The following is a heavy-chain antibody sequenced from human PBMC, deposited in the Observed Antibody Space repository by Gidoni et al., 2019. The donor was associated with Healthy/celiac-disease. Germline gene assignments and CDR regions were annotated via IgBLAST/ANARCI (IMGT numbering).Heavy chain of an antibody. D-gene: IGHD3-9*01. V-gene: IGHV1-69*12. CDR1: GGPFSSYA. CDR3: ARRVNYDILTGYSGYYGMDV. CDR2: IIPILGTE. J-gene: IGHJ6*02. Sequence: HVQLVQSAAEVKKPGSSLKVSCTASGGPFSSYAIRWVRQAPGQGIEWMGGIIPILGTENYAQKFQGRVTITADESTRTAYMELSSLRSEDTAVYYCARRVNYDILTGYSGYYGMDVWGQGTTVTVSS.